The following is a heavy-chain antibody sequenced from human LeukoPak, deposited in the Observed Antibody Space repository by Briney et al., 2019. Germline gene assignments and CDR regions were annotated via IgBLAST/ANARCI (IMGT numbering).Heavy chain of an antibody. V-gene: IGHV4-30-2*01. CDR1: GGSIGSGGYY. CDR3: ARARGVPAARVGWFDP. D-gene: IGHD2-2*01. J-gene: IGHJ5*02. Sequence: SETLSLTCTVSGGSIGSGGYYWSWIRQHPGKGLEWIGYIYHSGSTYYNPSLKSRVTISVDRSKNQFSLKLSSVTAADTAVYYCARARGVPAARVGWFDPWGQGTLVTVSS. CDR2: IYHSGST.